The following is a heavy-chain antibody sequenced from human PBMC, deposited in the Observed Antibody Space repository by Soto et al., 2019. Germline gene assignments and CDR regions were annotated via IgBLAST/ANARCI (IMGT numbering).Heavy chain of an antibody. Sequence: QVTLKESGPVLVKPTETLTLTCTVSGFSLSNARMGVSWIRQPPGKALEWLEHIFSNDEKSYSTSLKSRLTISKDTSKSQVVLTMTNMDPVDTATYYCARIKYYYDSSGYPQYYFDYWGQGTLVTVSS. CDR2: IFSNDEK. J-gene: IGHJ4*02. V-gene: IGHV2-26*01. CDR3: ARIKYYYDSSGYPQYYFDY. D-gene: IGHD3-22*01. CDR1: GFSLSNARMG.